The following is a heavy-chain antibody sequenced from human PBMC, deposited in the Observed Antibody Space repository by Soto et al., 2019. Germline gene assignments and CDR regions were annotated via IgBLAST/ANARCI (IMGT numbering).Heavy chain of an antibody. Sequence: EVQLLESGGGLVQPGGSLRLSCAASGLTFSNYAMNWVRQAPGKGLEWVSVISGSGGSTYYAAALKGRVTIPRDNSKNTLSVKMNSLRAEATAVYYCAKEARYSGYHLVEYFDYWRQGTLVTVPS. CDR2: ISGSGGST. V-gene: IGHV3-23*01. CDR1: GLTFSNYA. CDR3: AKEARYSGYHLVEYFDY. D-gene: IGHD5-12*01. J-gene: IGHJ4*02.